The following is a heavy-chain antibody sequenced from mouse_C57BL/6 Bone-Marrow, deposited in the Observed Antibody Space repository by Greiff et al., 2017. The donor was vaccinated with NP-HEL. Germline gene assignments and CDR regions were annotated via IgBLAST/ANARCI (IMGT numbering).Heavy chain of an antibody. J-gene: IGHJ3*01. CDR1: GFSLTSYA. Sequence: QVQLKQSGPGLVAPSQSLSITCTVSGFSLTSYAISWVRQPPGKGLEWLGIIWTGGGTNYNSAPTSRLSISKDNTKSQVFLKMNSLQTDDTARYYCARNYYGSGFAYWGQGTLVTVSA. CDR2: IWTGGGT. V-gene: IGHV2-9-1*01. CDR3: ARNYYGSGFAY. D-gene: IGHD1-1*01.